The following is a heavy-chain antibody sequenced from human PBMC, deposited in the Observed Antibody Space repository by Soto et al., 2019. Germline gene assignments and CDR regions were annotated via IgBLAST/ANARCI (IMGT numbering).Heavy chain of an antibody. CDR2: VDPSDSYT. Sequence: GESLKISCEGSGYNFSNYYISWVRHLPGKGLEWMGRVDPSDSYTNYSPSFQGHVSISADMSITTAFLLLRSLKASDSGMYYCARVGWTGTTSDYWGQGALVTVSS. D-gene: IGHD1-7*01. CDR1: GYNFSNYY. J-gene: IGHJ4*02. V-gene: IGHV5-10-1*01. CDR3: ARVGWTGTTSDY.